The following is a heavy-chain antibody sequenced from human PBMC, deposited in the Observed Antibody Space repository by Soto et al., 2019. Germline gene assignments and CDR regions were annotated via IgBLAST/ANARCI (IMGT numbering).Heavy chain of an antibody. J-gene: IGHJ6*02. CDR3: ARAPPRIAVAGPPGDHYYYYGMDV. V-gene: IGHV1-69*01. CDR1: GGTFSSYA. CDR2: IIPIFGTA. D-gene: IGHD6-19*01. Sequence: QVQLVQSGAEVKKPGSSVKVSCKASGGTFSSYAISWVLQAPGQGLEWMGGIIPIFGTASYAQKFQGRVTITADESTSTAYMELSSLRSEDTAVYYGARAPPRIAVAGPPGDHYYYYGMDVWGQGTTVTVSS.